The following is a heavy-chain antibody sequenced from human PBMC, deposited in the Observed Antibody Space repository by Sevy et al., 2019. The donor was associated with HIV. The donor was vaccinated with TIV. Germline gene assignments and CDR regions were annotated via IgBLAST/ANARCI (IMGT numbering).Heavy chain of an antibody. CDR3: ARGDGVYYDGSVYYPDGAFDI. V-gene: IGHV4-59*01. CDR2: VFDSGST. J-gene: IGHJ3*02. Sequence: SETLSLTCTVSGDSISNYFWSRIRQPPRKGLEWIANVFDSGSTNYNPSLKSRVTISVDTSKNQFSLRLYSVTAADTAVYYCARGDGVYYDGSVYYPDGAFDIWGQGTMVTVSS. CDR1: GDSISNYF. D-gene: IGHD3-22*01.